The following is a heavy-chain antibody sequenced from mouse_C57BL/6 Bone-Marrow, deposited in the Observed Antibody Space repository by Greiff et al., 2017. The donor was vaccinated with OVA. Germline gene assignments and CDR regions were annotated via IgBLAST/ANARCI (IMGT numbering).Heavy chain of an antibody. D-gene: IGHD3-2*02. CDR2: ISYDGSN. CDR3: ARGSGYYAMDY. Sequence: ASGHLLLKPSQSLSLTCSVTGYSITSGYYWNWIRQFPGNKLEWMGYISYDGSNNYNPSLKNRISITRDTPKNPFFLKLNSVTTEDTATYYCARGSGYYAMDYWGQGTSVTVSS. CDR1: GYSITSGYY. V-gene: IGHV3-6*01. J-gene: IGHJ4*01.